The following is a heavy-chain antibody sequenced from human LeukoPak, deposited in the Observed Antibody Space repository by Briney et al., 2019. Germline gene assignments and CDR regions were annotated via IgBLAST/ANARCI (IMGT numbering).Heavy chain of an antibody. CDR3: ARWSSGWTRGAPELIWYFDL. Sequence: PSETLSLTCAVYGGSFSGYYWSWIRQPPGKGLEWIGEINHSGSTNYNPSLKSRVTISVDTSKNQFSLKLSSVTAADTAVYYCARWSSGWTRGAPELIWYFDLWGRGTLVTVSS. V-gene: IGHV4-34*01. CDR2: INHSGST. J-gene: IGHJ2*01. D-gene: IGHD6-19*01. CDR1: GGSFSGYY.